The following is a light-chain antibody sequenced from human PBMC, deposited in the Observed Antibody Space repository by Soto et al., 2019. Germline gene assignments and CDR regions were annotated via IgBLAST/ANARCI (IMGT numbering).Light chain of an antibody. Sequence: QSALTQPASVSGSPGQSITISCTGTSSDVGSYNLLSWYQQHPGNAPNLMIYEGSKRPSGVSNRFSGCKSGNTAPLTTAGLQAEDDADYYWCSYGGSVVFGGGTKLTVL. V-gene: IGLV2-23*01. CDR1: SSDVGSYNL. J-gene: IGLJ2*01. CDR2: EGS. CDR3: CSYGGSVV.